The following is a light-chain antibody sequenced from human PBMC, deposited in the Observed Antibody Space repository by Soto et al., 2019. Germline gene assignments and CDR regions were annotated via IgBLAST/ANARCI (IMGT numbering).Light chain of an antibody. Sequence: DIQMTQSPSSLSASVGDRLTITCRASLGISTFLAWYQQKPGKVPELLIYGASTLQSGVPSRFSGRGSGTDFTLTISSLQPEDVATYYGQKYNSAPFTFGPGTKVDIK. J-gene: IGKJ3*01. CDR1: LGISTF. V-gene: IGKV1-27*01. CDR2: GAS. CDR3: QKYNSAPFT.